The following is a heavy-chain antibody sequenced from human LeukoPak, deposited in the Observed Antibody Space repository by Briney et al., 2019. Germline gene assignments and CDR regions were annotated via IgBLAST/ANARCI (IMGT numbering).Heavy chain of an antibody. CDR2: ISAYNGNT. V-gene: IGHV1-18*01. Sequence: GASVKVSCKASGYTFTSYGISWVRQAPGQGLEWMGWISAYNGNTNYAQKLQGRVTMTTDTSTSTAYMELRSLRSDDTAVYYCARDKHNWNYQGGIDYWGQGTLVTVSS. CDR1: GYTFTSYG. D-gene: IGHD1-7*01. J-gene: IGHJ4*02. CDR3: ARDKHNWNYQGGIDY.